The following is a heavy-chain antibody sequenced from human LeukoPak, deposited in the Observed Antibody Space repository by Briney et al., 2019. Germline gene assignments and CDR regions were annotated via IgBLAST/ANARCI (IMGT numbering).Heavy chain of an antibody. CDR2: IYYSGST. J-gene: IGHJ4*02. D-gene: IGHD5-24*01. CDR3: ARGHDRDGYNYSGDY. V-gene: IGHV4-59*12. CDR1: GGSINSYY. Sequence: SETLSLTCTVSGGSINSYYWNWIRQPPGKGLEWIGYIYYSGSTNYNPSLKSRVTISVDTSKNQFSLKLSSVTAADTAVYYCARGHDRDGYNYSGDYWGQGTLVTVSS.